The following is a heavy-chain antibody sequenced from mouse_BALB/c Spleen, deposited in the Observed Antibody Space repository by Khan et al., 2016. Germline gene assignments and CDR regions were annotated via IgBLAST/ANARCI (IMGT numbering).Heavy chain of an antibody. CDR3: ARSMITTGFAY. V-gene: IGHV3-2*02. J-gene: IGHJ3*01. CDR1: GYSITSDYA. CDR2: ISYSGST. D-gene: IGHD2-4*01. Sequence: VQLQESGPGLVKPSQSLSLTCTVTGYSITSDYAWNWIRQFPGNKMEWMGYISYSGSTSYNPPLNSRISITRDTSKNQFFLQLNSVTTEDTATYYCARSMITTGFAYWGQGTLVTVSA.